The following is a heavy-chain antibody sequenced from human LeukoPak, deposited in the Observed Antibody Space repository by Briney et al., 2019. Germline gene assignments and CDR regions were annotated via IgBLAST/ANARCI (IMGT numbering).Heavy chain of an antibody. D-gene: IGHD2-15*01. CDR3: ARWWIGYCSGGSWLCGAFDI. Sequence: ASVKVSCKASGYTFTGYYMHWVRQAPGQGLEWMGWINPNSGGTNYAQKFQGRVTMTRDTSISTAYMELSRLRSDDTAVYYCARWWIGYCSGGSWLCGAFDIWGQGTMVTVSS. V-gene: IGHV1-2*02. CDR1: GYTFTGYY. CDR2: INPNSGGT. J-gene: IGHJ3*02.